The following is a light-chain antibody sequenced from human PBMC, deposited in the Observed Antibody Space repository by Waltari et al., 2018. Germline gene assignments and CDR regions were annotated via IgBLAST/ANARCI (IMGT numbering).Light chain of an antibody. CDR2: GAS. J-gene: IGKJ2*01. CDR3: QQYKNWPPVNN. V-gene: IGKV3-15*01. Sequence: ETVMTQSPATLSVSPGERATLSCRASQSVSSNLAWYQQKPGQAPRLLIYGASTRATGIPDRFSGSGSGTEFTLTISSLQSEDFAVYYCQQYKNWPPVNNFGQGTKLEI. CDR1: QSVSSN.